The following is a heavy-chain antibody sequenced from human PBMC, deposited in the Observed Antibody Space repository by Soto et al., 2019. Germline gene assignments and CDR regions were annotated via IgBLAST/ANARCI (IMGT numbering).Heavy chain of an antibody. J-gene: IGHJ4*02. Sequence: QVQLVESGGGVVQPGRSLRLSCAASGFTFSTYALHWVRQAPGKGLEWVAVISYDGSNKYYADSVKGRFTISRDNSKNTLYLQMNSLRAEDTAVYYCVREQSGYTSGYEYYFDYWGQGTLVTVSS. D-gene: IGHD5-18*01. CDR2: ISYDGSNK. CDR1: GFTFSTYA. CDR3: VREQSGYTSGYEYYFDY. V-gene: IGHV3-30-3*01.